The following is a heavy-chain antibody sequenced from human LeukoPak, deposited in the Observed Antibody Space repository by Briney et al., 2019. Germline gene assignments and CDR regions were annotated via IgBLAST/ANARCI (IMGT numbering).Heavy chain of an antibody. J-gene: IGHJ3*02. Sequence: PSQTLSLTCSVSGGSICSGDYYWSWIRQPPGKGLEWIGYIYYSGSTYYNPSLKSRVTISEDTSKNQFSLKLSSVTAADTAVYYCARERWDDVFDIWGQGTMVTVSS. D-gene: IGHD1-26*01. CDR2: IYYSGST. V-gene: IGHV4-30-4*01. CDR3: ARERWDDVFDI. CDR1: GGSICSGDYY.